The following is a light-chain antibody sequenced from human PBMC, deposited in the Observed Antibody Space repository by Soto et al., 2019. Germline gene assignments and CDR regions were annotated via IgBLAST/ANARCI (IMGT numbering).Light chain of an antibody. V-gene: IGLV1-51*01. Sequence: QSVLPQPPSVSAAPGQKVTISCSGSSSNIGGNSVSWYQQLPGTAPKLLIYDDNKRPSGIPDRFSGSKSGTSATLGITGFRTGDEADYYCGSWDSRLSAYVFGTGTKVTVL. CDR3: GSWDSRLSAYV. J-gene: IGLJ1*01. CDR1: SSNIGGNS. CDR2: DDN.